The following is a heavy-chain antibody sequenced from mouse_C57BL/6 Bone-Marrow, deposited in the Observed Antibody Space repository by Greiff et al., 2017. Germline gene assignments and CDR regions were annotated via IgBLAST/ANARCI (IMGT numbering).Heavy chain of an antibody. J-gene: IGHJ1*03. CDR2: IDPENGDT. CDR3: TTFYYDYDGPPYWYFDV. Sequence: VQLKESGAELVRPGASVKLSCTASGFNIKDDYMHWVKQRPEQGLEWIGWIDPENGDTEYASKFQGKATITADTSSNAAYLQLSSLTSEDTAVYYCTTFYYDYDGPPYWYFDVWGTVTTVTVSS. CDR1: GFNIKDDY. D-gene: IGHD2-4*01. V-gene: IGHV14-4*01.